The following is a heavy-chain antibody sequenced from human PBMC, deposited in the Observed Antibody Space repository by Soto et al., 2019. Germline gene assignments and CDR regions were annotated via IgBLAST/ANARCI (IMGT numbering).Heavy chain of an antibody. CDR1: GGSFSGYY. CDR2: INHSGST. V-gene: IGHV4-34*01. Sequence: SETLSLTCAVYGGSFSGYYWSWIRQPPGKGLEWIGEINHSGSTNYNPSLKSRVTISVDTSKNQFSLKLSSVTAADTAVYYCARAVTGIAAAGRRGWFDPWGQGTLVTVSS. D-gene: IGHD6-13*01. CDR3: ARAVTGIAAAGRRGWFDP. J-gene: IGHJ5*02.